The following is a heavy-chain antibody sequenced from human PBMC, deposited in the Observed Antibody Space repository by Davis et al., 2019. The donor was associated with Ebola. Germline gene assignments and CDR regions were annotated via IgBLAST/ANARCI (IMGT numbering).Heavy chain of an antibody. D-gene: IGHD5-18*01. CDR1: GGTFSSYA. Sequence: SVKVSCKASGGTFSSYAISWVRQAPGQGLEWMGRIIPILGIANYAQKFQGRVTITADKSTSTAYMKLSSLRSEDTAVYYCARDRTAMVGRDGMDVWGQGTTVTVSS. CDR2: IIPILGIA. J-gene: IGHJ6*02. V-gene: IGHV1-69*04. CDR3: ARDRTAMVGRDGMDV.